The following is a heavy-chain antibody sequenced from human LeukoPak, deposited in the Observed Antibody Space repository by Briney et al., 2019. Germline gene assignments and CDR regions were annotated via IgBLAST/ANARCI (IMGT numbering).Heavy chain of an antibody. Sequence: ASVKVSCKASGYTFTGYYMHWVRQAPGQGLEWMEWINPNSGGTNYAQKFQGSVTMTRDTSISTVYMELSRLRSDDTAVYYCARASGSYWWFDSWGQGTLVTVSS. D-gene: IGHD1-26*01. CDR1: GYTFTGYY. J-gene: IGHJ5*01. V-gene: IGHV1-2*02. CDR3: ARASGSYWWFDS. CDR2: INPNSGGT.